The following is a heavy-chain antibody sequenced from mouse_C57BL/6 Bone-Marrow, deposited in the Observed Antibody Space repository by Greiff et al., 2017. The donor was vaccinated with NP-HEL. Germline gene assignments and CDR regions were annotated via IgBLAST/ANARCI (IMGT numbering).Heavy chain of an antibody. Sequence: DVKLVESGGGLVKPGGSLKLSCAASGFTFSSYAMSWVRQTPEKRLEWVATISDGGSYTYYPDNVKGRFTISRDNAKNNLYLQMSHLKSEDTAMYYCARDYYGILDYWGQGTTLTVSS. D-gene: IGHD1-1*01. V-gene: IGHV5-4*01. CDR1: GFTFSSYA. CDR2: ISDGGSYT. CDR3: ARDYYGILDY. J-gene: IGHJ2*01.